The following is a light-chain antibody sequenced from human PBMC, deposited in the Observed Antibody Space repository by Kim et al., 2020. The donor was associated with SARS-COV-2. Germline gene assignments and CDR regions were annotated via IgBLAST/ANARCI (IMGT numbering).Light chain of an antibody. CDR1: KLGDKY. V-gene: IGLV3-1*01. J-gene: IGLJ1*01. Sequence: SYELTQPPSVSVSPGQTASITCSGDKLGDKYACWYQQKPGQSPVLVIYQDSKRPSGIPARFSGSNSGNTATLTISGTQAMDEADYYCQAWDSYVFGTGTK. CDR2: QDS. CDR3: QAWDSYV.